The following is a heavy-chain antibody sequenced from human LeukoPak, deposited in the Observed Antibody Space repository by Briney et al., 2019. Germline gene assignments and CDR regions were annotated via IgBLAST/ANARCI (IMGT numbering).Heavy chain of an antibody. V-gene: IGHV3-7*01. CDR2: IKRDGSEK. D-gene: IGHD1-26*01. CDR3: ARGPNIYSGSYHEGDCYMDV. CDR1: GFTFGNYW. Sequence: GGSLRLSCAASGFTFGNYWVGLVRQAPGKGLEWVANIKRDGSEKYYVDSVKGRFTISRDNAKNSLYLQMNSLRAEDTAVYYCARGPNIYSGSYHEGDCYMDVWGKGTTVTVSS. J-gene: IGHJ6*03.